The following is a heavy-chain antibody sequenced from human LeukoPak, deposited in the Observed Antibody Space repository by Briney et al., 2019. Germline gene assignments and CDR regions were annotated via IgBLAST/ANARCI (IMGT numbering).Heavy chain of an antibody. J-gene: IGHJ6*03. CDR3: DRAVVYYYDSSGYYYYYYYYMDV. CDR1: GGSISSYY. CDR2: IYYSGST. Sequence: TSETLSLTCTVSGGSISSYYWSWIRQPPGKGLEWIGYIYYSGSTNYNPSLKSRVTISVDTSKNQFSLKLSSVTAADTAVYYCDRAVVYYYDSSGYYYYYYYYMDVWGKGTTVTVSS. D-gene: IGHD3-22*01. V-gene: IGHV4-59*01.